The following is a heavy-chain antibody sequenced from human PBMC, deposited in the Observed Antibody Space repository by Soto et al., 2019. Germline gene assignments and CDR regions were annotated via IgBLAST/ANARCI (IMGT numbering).Heavy chain of an antibody. CDR1: GFTFSDNW. J-gene: IGHJ4*02. V-gene: IGHV3-7*05. CDR2: IKTDGSEK. CDR3: ASSMGRGGNDY. Sequence: EVQLVESGGGLVQPGGSLRRSCAASGFTFSDNWMSWVRQAPGKGLECVANIKTDGSEKYYVDPVKGRLTISRDNAKNSLYLQMNSLIAEDTAVYYCASSMGRGGNDYWGQGTLVAVSS. D-gene: IGHD3-10*01.